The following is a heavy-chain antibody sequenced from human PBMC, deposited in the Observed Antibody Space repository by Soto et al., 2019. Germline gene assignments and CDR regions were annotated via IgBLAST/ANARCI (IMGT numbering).Heavy chain of an antibody. CDR2: SRNKANSYTT. CDR1: GFSFSDHY. J-gene: IGHJ4*02. V-gene: IGHV3-72*01. D-gene: IGHD6-19*01. Sequence: EVQLVESGGGLVQPGGSLRLSCAASGFSFSDHYMDWVRQAPGKGLEWVGRSRNKANSYTTEYATSVKGRFTISRDNSENSLYLQMNSLKSEDTAVYYCTRTETGIPVANWGQGTLVTVSS. CDR3: TRTETGIPVAN.